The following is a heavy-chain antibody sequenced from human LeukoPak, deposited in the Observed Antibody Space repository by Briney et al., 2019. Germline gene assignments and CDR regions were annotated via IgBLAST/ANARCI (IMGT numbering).Heavy chain of an antibody. D-gene: IGHD4-17*01. CDR1: GFTFSSYA. V-gene: IGHV3-64*04. CDR2: ISSNGGST. J-gene: IGHJ3*02. CDR3: ARPTAVTLVDAFNI. Sequence: GGSLRLSCSASGFTFSSYAMHWVRQAPGKGLEYVSAISSNGGSTYYADSVKGRFTISRDNSKISLYLQMNSLRAEDTAVYFCARPTAVTLVDAFNIWGLGTMVTVSS.